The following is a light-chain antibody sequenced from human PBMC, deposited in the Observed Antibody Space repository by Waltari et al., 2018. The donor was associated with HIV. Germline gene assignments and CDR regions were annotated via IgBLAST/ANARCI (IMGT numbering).Light chain of an antibody. CDR2: DVT. Sequence: QPALTQPASVSGSPGETITISCTGTSSNVGGYTFVTWYQHHPGKAPKLPIRDVTKRLPGISDRFTASNSGNSASLTISGLQAEDEADYYCCSHAGNLIFVFGTGTKVTVL. CDR1: SSNVGGYTF. V-gene: IGLV2-14*03. J-gene: IGLJ1*01. CDR3: CSHAGNLIFV.